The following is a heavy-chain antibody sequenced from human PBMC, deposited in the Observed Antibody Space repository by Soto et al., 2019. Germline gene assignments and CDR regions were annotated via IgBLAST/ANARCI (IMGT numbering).Heavy chain of an antibody. CDR3: ARLQIEMATPTHFDY. D-gene: IGHD5-12*01. CDR2: IYYSGST. V-gene: IGHV4-39*01. CDR1: GGSISSSSYY. Sequence: SETLSLTCTVSGGSISSSSYYWGWIRQPPGKGLEWIGSIYYSGSTYYNPSLKSRVTISVDTSKNQFSLKLSSVTAADTAVYYCARLQIEMATPTHFDYWGQGTLVTAPQ. J-gene: IGHJ4*02.